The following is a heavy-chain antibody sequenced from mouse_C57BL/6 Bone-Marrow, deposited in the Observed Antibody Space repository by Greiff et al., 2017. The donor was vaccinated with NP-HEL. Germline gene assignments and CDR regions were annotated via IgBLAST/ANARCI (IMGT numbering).Heavy chain of an antibody. CDR1: GYTFTSYW. Sequence: QVQLKQPGAELVKPGASVKVSCKASGYTFTSYWMHWVKQRPGQGLEWIGRIHPSDSDTNYNQKFKGKATLTVDKSSSTAYMQLSSLTSEDSAVYYCAINCSGSSPWFAYWGQGTLVTVSA. V-gene: IGHV1-74*01. J-gene: IGHJ3*01. CDR2: IHPSDSDT. D-gene: IGHD1-1*01. CDR3: AINCSGSSPWFAY.